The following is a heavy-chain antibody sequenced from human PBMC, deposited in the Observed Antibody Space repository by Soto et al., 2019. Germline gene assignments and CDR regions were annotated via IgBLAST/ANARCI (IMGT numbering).Heavy chain of an antibody. D-gene: IGHD6-13*01. J-gene: IGHJ3*02. CDR3: GRDGVYREYERAFDI. Sequence: EVQLVQSGAEVKKPGESLRISCEGSGYSFTNYWITWVRQMPGKGLEWMGRIDPSDSYTSYSPSFQGHVTISADKSISTAYLQWSSRKASDTARYYCGRDGVYREYERAFDIWGQGTMVTVSS. V-gene: IGHV5-10-1*01. CDR1: GYSFTNYW. CDR2: IDPSDSYT.